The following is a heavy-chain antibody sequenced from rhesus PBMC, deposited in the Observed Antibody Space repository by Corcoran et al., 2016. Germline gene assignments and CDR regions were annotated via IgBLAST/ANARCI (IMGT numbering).Heavy chain of an antibody. V-gene: IGHV3-178*01. J-gene: IGHJ4*01. Sequence: EVPMVVSGGGLANPGGSMRSSCAPYRFITLTSSWARVRQAPGKGLEWCSRFSNFVGTTWYTESGKGRFTISRDNAKNTLFLQMNSLRGEDTAVYYCSRDFDYWGQGVLVTVTS. CDR3: SRDFDY. CDR1: RFITLTSS. CDR2: FSNFVGTT.